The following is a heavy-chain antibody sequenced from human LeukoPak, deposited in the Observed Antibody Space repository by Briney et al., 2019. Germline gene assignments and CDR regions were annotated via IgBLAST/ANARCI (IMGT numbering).Heavy chain of an antibody. D-gene: IGHD3-22*01. Sequence: SETLSLTCTVSGASISSGAYFWTWIQHPPGEGLGCIGYIFDSVSTDHNPSLKSRVTILVDRSNNQFSLRLTAATAEDTADYFCARAPVSYHDTSGYPLFDYWGQGTLVTVSS. CDR3: ARAPVSYHDTSGYPLFDY. CDR1: GASISSGAYF. CDR2: IFDSVST. J-gene: IGHJ4*02. V-gene: IGHV4-30-2*01.